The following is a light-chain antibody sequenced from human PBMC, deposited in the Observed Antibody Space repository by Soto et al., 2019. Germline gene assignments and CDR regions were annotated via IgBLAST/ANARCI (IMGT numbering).Light chain of an antibody. CDR3: QQYNNWGLS. J-gene: IGKJ4*01. CDR2: GSS. CDR1: ENVGTN. Sequence: IVMTQSPATLSVSPGEGVTLSCRASENVGTNLAWYQQKPGQAPRLLIYGSSTRATGIPATFSGGGSGTEFTLTISSLQSEESAIYYCQQYNNWGLSFGGGTKVDIK. V-gene: IGKV3D-15*01.